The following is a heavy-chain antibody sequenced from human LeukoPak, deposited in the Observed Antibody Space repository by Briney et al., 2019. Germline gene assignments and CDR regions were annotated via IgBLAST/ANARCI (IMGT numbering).Heavy chain of an antibody. Sequence: GGSLRLSCAASGFTVSSKDMSWVRQAPGKRLEWVSVIYTGGTTYYADPVQGRFTISRDNSKNTLYLQMNSLTAEDTAVYYCARAKTAAGTLLDFWGQGTVVTVSS. CDR3: ARAKTAAGTLLDF. J-gene: IGHJ4*02. CDR1: GFTVSSKD. V-gene: IGHV3-66*01. D-gene: IGHD6-13*01. CDR2: IYTGGTT.